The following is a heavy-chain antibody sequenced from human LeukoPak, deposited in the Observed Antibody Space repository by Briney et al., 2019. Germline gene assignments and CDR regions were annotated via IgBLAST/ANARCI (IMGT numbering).Heavy chain of an antibody. CDR3: ARDPPLTIFGVVIYYGMDV. CDR1: GFTFSSYS. V-gene: IGHV3-48*01. J-gene: IGHJ6*02. CDR2: ISSSSSTI. D-gene: IGHD3-3*01. Sequence: PGGSLRLSCAASGFTFSSYSMNWVRQAPGKGLEWVSYISSSSSTIYYADSVKGRFTISRDNAKNSLYLQMNSLRAEDTAVYYCARDPPLTIFGVVIYYGMDVWGQGTTVTVSS.